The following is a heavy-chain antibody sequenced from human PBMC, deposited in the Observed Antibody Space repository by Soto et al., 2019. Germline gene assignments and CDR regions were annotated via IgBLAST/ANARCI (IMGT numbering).Heavy chain of an antibody. Sequence: PSETLSLTCTVSGGSISSSSYYWGWIRQPPGMGLEWIGSIFYSGTTYYNPSLKSRVTIFVDTSKNQFSLQLTSVTAADTAVYYCARGAGSPTYYYGMDVWGQGTTVP. D-gene: IGHD2-15*01. J-gene: IGHJ6*02. CDR3: ARGAGSPTYYYGMDV. CDR2: IFYSGTT. CDR1: GGSISSSSYY. V-gene: IGHV4-39*01.